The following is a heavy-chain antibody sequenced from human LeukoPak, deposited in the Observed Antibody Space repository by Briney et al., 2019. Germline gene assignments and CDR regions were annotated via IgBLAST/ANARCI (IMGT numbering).Heavy chain of an antibody. J-gene: IGHJ4*02. CDR1: GGSISSYY. V-gene: IGHV4-4*07. CDR2: IYTSGST. Sequence: SETLSLTCTVSGGSISSYYWSWIRQPAGKGLEWIGRIYTSGSTNYNPSLKSRVTMSVDTSKNQFSLKLSSVTAVDTAVYYCASSGYYRYYFDYWGQGTLVTVSS. D-gene: IGHD3-22*01. CDR3: ASSGYYRYYFDY.